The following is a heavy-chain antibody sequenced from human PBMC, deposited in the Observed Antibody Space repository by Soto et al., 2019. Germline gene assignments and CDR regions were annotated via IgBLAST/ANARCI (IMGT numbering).Heavy chain of an antibody. D-gene: IGHD5-18*01. CDR3: SHGYYQYFNS. CDR1: GVTLTDVW. CDR2: IKSNTAGGTT. J-gene: IGHJ4*02. Sequence: VGSLRLSCAASGVTLTDVWMNWVRKAPGKGPEWVGRIKSNTAGGTTDFAAPVKGRFTISRDDSQNTLYLQMDSLKTEDTAVYYCSHGYYQYFNSWGPGTLVTVSS. V-gene: IGHV3-15*07.